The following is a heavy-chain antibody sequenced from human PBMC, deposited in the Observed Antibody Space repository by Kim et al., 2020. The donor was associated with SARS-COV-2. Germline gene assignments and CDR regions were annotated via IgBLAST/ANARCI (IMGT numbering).Heavy chain of an antibody. CDR2: ISAYNGNT. Sequence: ASVKVSCKASGYMFTTYSITWVRQAPGQGLEWMGWISAYNGNTDYAQKVQGRLTMTTDTSTSTAYMELRSLRSDDTAVYFCARCVHDYGDFYYMDVWGKGTTVTVSS. CDR3: ARCVHDYGDFYYMDV. D-gene: IGHD4-17*01. CDR1: GYMFTTYS. V-gene: IGHV1-18*01. J-gene: IGHJ6*03.